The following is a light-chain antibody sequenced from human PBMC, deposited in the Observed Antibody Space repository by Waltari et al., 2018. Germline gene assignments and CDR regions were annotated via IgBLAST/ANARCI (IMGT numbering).Light chain of an antibody. CDR1: SNDAGNYKR. CDR2: AVS. Sequence: QPALTPPAPVSGAPGQSITISCIGTSNDAGNYKRASWYRQRPGKAPKHMIYAVSKRPSGVSDLFSGSKSGDMASLAISGLQPEDEAEYFCSSYAGSSKWVFGGGTKVTVL. J-gene: IGLJ2*01. V-gene: IGLV2-23*02. CDR3: SSYAGSSKWV.